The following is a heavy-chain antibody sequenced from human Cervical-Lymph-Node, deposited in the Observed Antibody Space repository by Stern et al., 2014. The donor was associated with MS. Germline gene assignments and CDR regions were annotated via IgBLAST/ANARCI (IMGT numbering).Heavy chain of an antibody. CDR1: GGSFKSYA. J-gene: IGHJ5*02. D-gene: IGHD3-10*01. V-gene: IGHV1-69*18. Sequence: QMQLVQSGAEVKKPGSSVRVSCKASGGSFKSYAFNWLRQAPGQGLEWMGSIVHVVAKANYSQKFQGRVTVPADEATNTVCMELSFLTSEDTAVYYCARERSIHYPAFAPWGQGTLVTVSS. CDR2: IVHVVAKA. CDR3: ARERSIHYPAFAP.